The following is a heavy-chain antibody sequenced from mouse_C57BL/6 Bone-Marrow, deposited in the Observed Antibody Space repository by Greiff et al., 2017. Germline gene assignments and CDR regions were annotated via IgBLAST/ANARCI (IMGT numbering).Heavy chain of an antibody. Sequence: LQESGAELVKPGASVKISCKVSGYAFSTYWMNWVKQRTGKGLEWIGQIYPGDGDTTYNGKFKGKAALTADKSSSTAYMQLSGLTSEDSAVYFCARDWDYFDYWGQGTTLTVSS. CDR2: IYPGDGDT. J-gene: IGHJ2*01. D-gene: IGHD4-1*01. CDR3: ARDWDYFDY. CDR1: GYAFSTYW. V-gene: IGHV1-80*01.